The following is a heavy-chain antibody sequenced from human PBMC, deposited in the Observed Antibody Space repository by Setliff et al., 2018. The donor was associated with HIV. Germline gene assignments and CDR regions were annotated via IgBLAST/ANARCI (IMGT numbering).Heavy chain of an antibody. Sequence: GGSLRLSCAASGFTFSNYEMNWVRQAPGKGLEWVSYISSSGTTIYYADSVKGRFTISRDNAKNSLYLQMNSLRAEDTAVYYCARPNYYDSSGSFDYWGQGTLVTSPQ. J-gene: IGHJ4*02. CDR3: ARPNYYDSSGSFDY. V-gene: IGHV3-48*03. CDR1: GFTFSNYE. D-gene: IGHD3-22*01. CDR2: ISSSGTTI.